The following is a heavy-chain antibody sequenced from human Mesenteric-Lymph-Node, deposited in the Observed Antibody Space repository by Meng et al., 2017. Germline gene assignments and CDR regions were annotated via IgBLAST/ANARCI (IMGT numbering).Heavy chain of an antibody. D-gene: IGHD3-10*01. CDR1: GGSISRYY. V-gene: IGHV4-4*07. J-gene: IGHJ4*02. CDR2: IYTSGTT. Sequence: GSLRLSCTVSGGSISRYYWSWIRQSAGKGLEWIGRIYTSGTTNYNLSLKSRVSMSVDTSKNQFSLRLSSVSAADTAVYYCAREIYYGSGSYPLGYWGQGTLVTVSS. CDR3: AREIYYGSGSYPLGY.